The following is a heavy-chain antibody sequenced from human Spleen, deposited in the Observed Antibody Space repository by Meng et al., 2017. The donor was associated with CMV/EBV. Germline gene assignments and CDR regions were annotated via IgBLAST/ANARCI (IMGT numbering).Heavy chain of an antibody. J-gene: IGHJ4*02. CDR3: AREEYSSSSGYYFDY. CDR1: GGSISSYY. CDR2: VYYSGST. D-gene: IGHD6-6*01. V-gene: IGHV4-59*01. Sequence: SGGSISSYYWSWIRQPPGKGLEWIGYVYYSGSTNYNPSLKSRVTISVDTSKKQFSLKLSSVTAADTAVYYCAREEYSSSSGYYFDYWGQGTLVTVSS.